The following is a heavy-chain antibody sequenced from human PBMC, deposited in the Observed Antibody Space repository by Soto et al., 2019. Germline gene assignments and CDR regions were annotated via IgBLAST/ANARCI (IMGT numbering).Heavy chain of an antibody. V-gene: IGHV3-30*18. Sequence: QVQLVESGGGVVQPGRSLRLSCAASGFTFSSYGMHWVRQAPGKGLEWVAVISYDGSNKYYADSVKGRFTISRDNSKNTLYLQMNSLRAEDTAVYYCAKSPWPESGTIDYWGQGTLVTVSS. D-gene: IGHD1-1*01. CDR2: ISYDGSNK. J-gene: IGHJ4*02. CDR3: AKSPWPESGTIDY. CDR1: GFTFSSYG.